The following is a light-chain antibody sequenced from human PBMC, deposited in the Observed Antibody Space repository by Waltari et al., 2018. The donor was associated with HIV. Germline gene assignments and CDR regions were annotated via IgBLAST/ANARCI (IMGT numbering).Light chain of an antibody. CDR2: DKN. CDR3: GTWDRTLSGGV. Sequence: QSVLTQPPSVSAAPGEKVTISCSASNSNIGNGYVSWYQHLPGAAPKLLIYDKNKRPSGIPDRFAGSESGTSATLDITGLQTGDEADYYCGTWDRTLSGGVFGGGTKLTVL. J-gene: IGLJ3*02. CDR1: NSNIGNGY. V-gene: IGLV1-51*01.